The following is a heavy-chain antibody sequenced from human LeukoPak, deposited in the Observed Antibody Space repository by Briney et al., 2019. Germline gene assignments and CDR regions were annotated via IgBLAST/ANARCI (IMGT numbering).Heavy chain of an antibody. V-gene: IGHV4-59*08. Sequence: PSETLSLTCTVSGGSVSSYYWSWIRQPPGKGLEWIAYIYYSGSSNYSPSLKSRATISLDTSKNQFSLKLSSVTAADTAVYYCARHAGADYSSWNYFDYWGQGTLVAVSS. D-gene: IGHD6-13*01. CDR2: IYYSGSS. J-gene: IGHJ4*02. CDR3: ARHAGADYSSWNYFDY. CDR1: GGSVSSYY.